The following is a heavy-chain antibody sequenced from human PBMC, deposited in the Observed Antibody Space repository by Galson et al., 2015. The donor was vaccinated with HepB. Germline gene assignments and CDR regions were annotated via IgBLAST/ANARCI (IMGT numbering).Heavy chain of an antibody. Sequence: ETLSLTCAVYGGSFSGYFWSWIRQSPGKGLEWIGETTHYGRTNYNPSLKSRVTISVDTSKNQFSLKLSSVTAADTAVYYCAGAVGDSIAVAGIYYYYGMDVWGQGTTVTVSS. D-gene: IGHD6-19*01. CDR3: AGAVGDSIAVAGIYYYYGMDV. CDR2: TTHYGRT. J-gene: IGHJ6*02. CDR1: GGSFSGYF. V-gene: IGHV4-34*01.